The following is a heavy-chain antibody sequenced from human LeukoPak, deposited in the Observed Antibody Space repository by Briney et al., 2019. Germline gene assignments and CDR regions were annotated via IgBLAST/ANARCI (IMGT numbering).Heavy chain of an antibody. Sequence: GGSLRLSCAASGFTFSSYSMNWVRQAPGKGLEWVSAISGSGGSTYYADSVKGRFTISRDNSKNTLYLQMNSLRAEDTAVYYCAKGRLIRMQLWFGDYWGQGTLVTVSS. CDR2: ISGSGGST. D-gene: IGHD5-18*01. CDR3: AKGRLIRMQLWFGDY. CDR1: GFTFSSYS. V-gene: IGHV3-23*01. J-gene: IGHJ4*02.